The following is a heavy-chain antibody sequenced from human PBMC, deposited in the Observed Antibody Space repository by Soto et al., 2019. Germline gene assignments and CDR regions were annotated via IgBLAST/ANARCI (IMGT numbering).Heavy chain of an antibody. Sequence: QVQLQESGPGLVNPSETLSLSCTVSGDSINNYYWTWIRQPPGKGLEWVGFFCCGGTTTYNHALKTRVPILIDTSKNHFPLHLASVTAADTAVYYCARDVRASGIDYWGQGTLVTVSS. CDR1: GDSINNYY. V-gene: IGHV4-59*12. CDR2: FCCGGTT. CDR3: ARDVRASGIDY. J-gene: IGHJ4*02. D-gene: IGHD3-10*01.